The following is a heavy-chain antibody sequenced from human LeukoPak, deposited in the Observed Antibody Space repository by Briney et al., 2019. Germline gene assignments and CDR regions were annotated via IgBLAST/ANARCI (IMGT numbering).Heavy chain of an antibody. CDR2: ISSSSSYI. J-gene: IGHJ6*02. CDR3: AREIFGTLIPYYYYGMDV. V-gene: IGHV3-21*01. D-gene: IGHD3-3*01. CDR1: GFTFSSYS. Sequence: KTGGSLRLSCAASGFTFSSYSMNWVRQAPGKGLEWVSSISSSSSYIYYADSVKGRFTISRDNAKNSLYLQMNSLRAEDTAVYYCAREIFGTLIPYYYYGMDVWGQGTTVTVSS.